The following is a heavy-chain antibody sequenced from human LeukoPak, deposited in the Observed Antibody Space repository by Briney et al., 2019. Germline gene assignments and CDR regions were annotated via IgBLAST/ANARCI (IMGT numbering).Heavy chain of an antibody. CDR3: ARKGLGGELGGFDS. CDR2: ISSSSSYI. J-gene: IGHJ4*02. Sequence: GGSLRLSCAASGFSFSSHGMNWVRQAPGKGLEWVSSISSSSSYIYYADSVKGRFTISRDNAKNSLYLQMNSLRVEDTALYYCARKGLGGELGGFDSWGQGTLVTVSS. V-gene: IGHV3-21*04. D-gene: IGHD1-26*01. CDR1: GFSFSSHG.